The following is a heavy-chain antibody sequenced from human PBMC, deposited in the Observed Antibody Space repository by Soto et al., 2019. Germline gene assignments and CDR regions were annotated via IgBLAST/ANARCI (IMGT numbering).Heavy chain of an antibody. CDR2: IIPILGIA. Sequence: SVKVSCKASGGTFSSYTISWLRQAPGQGLEWMGRIIPILGIANYAQKFQGRVTITADKSTSTAYMELSSLRSEDTAVYYCARGPDLPAAMAIWGQGTLVTVSS. CDR1: GGTFSSYT. D-gene: IGHD2-2*01. V-gene: IGHV1-69*02. J-gene: IGHJ4*02. CDR3: ARGPDLPAAMAI.